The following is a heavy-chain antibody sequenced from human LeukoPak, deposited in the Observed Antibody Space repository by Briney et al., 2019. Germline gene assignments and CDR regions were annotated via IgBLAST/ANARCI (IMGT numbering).Heavy chain of an antibody. D-gene: IGHD5-18*01. CDR1: GFTFSTHW. V-gene: IGHV3-7*03. CDR2: IKEDGSEK. CDR3: ARAFMQLWPYDY. Sequence: PGGSLRLSCAASGFTFSTHWMSWVRQAPGKGLEWVANIKEDGSEKYYVDSVKGRFTISRDNAKNSVYLQMNSLRAEDTAVYYCARAFMQLWPYDYWGQGTLVTVSS. J-gene: IGHJ4*02.